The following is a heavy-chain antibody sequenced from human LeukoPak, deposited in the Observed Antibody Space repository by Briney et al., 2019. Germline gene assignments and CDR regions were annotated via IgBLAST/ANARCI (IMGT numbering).Heavy chain of an antibody. Sequence: ASVKVSCKASGYTFTSYYIHWVRQAPGQGLEWMGIINPSGGSTTYAQKFQGRVTMTRDMSTRTLYMELSSLRSEDTAFYYCARSSIIAAAGPYYFDYWGQGTLVTVSS. CDR1: GYTFTSYY. CDR2: INPSGGST. D-gene: IGHD6-13*01. CDR3: ARSSIIAAAGPYYFDY. V-gene: IGHV1-46*01. J-gene: IGHJ4*02.